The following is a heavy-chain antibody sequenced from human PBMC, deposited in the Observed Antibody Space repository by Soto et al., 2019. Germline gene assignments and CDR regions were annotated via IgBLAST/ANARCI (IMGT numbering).Heavy chain of an antibody. J-gene: IGHJ4*02. CDR2: FLASGGNT. V-gene: IGHV1-46*01. CDR3: AIGGATLFGVIDS. CDR1: GYSFFSYY. D-gene: IGHD3-3*01. Sequence: QVQLVQSGAAVGKPEASVKVSCKASGYSFFSYYIHWVRQAPGQGLEWMGRFLASGGNTDYAQRFRGRISMTRDTSTTTSVSLELTSLTSDDTPVYYCAIGGATLFGVIDSWGQGTWVTVSS.